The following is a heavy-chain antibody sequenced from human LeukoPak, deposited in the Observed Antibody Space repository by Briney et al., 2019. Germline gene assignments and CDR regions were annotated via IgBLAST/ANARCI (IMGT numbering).Heavy chain of an antibody. J-gene: IGHJ4*02. V-gene: IGHV1-46*01. Sequence: ASVKVSCKASGYTFTSYYMHWVRQAPGQGLEWMGIINPSGGSTSYAQKFQGRVTMTRDTSISTAYMELSRLRSDDTAVYYCARDGDGYNYFDYWGQGTLVTVSS. D-gene: IGHD5-24*01. CDR2: INPSGGST. CDR3: ARDGDGYNYFDY. CDR1: GYTFTSYY.